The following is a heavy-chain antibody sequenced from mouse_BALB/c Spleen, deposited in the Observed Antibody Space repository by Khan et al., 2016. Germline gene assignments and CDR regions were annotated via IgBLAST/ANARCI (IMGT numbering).Heavy chain of an antibody. Sequence: QVQLKESGPGLVAPSQSLSITCTVSGFSLTNSGVHWVRQPPRKGLDWLGGIWAGGSTDYNSALMSRLSITRDNTQDQVFLKMNSLQTADTALYYCARDVPAFAAWFASWCQGTLVTVSA. CDR3: ARDVPAFAAWFAS. CDR2: IWAGGST. V-gene: IGHV2-9*02. J-gene: IGHJ3*01. CDR1: GFSLTNSG.